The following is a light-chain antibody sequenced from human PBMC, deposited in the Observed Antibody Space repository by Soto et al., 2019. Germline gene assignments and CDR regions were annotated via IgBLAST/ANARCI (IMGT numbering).Light chain of an antibody. J-gene: IGKJ2*01. CDR1: QSVSSSY. V-gene: IGKV3-20*01. Sequence: EIELTQSPGTLSLSPGERVTLSCRASQSVSSSYLAWYQQKPGQAPRLLIYGASSRATGIPDRFSGSGSGTDFTLTISRLEPEDFAVYYCQQYGSSLYTFGQGTKLEIK. CDR3: QQYGSSLYT. CDR2: GAS.